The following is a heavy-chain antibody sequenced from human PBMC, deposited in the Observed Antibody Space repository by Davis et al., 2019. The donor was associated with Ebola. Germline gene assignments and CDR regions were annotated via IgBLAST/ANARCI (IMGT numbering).Heavy chain of an antibody. Sequence: GASLKISCAASGFTFSIYWLSCVCQPPGKGMEWVANIKQDGSEKYYVDSVKGRFTISRDNAKNSLYLQMNSLRAEDTAVYYCARDVLRYFDWTKGGMDVWGQETTVTVSS. CDR1: GFTFSIYW. V-gene: IGHV3-7*03. CDR2: IKQDGSEK. D-gene: IGHD3-9*01. CDR3: ARDVLRYFDWTKGGMDV. J-gene: IGHJ6*02.